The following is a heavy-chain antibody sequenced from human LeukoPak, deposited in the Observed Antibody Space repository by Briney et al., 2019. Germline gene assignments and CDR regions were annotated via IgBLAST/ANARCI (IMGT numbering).Heavy chain of an antibody. V-gene: IGHV3-13*01. J-gene: IGHJ3*02. CDR3: ARALGYSGSYSAHAFDI. CDR1: GFTFSSYA. CDR2: IGTAGDT. Sequence: GGSLRLSCAASGFTFSSYAMSWVRQAPGKGLEWVSAIGTAGDTYYPGSVKGRFTISRENAKNSLYLQMNSLRAGDTAVYYCARALGYSGSYSAHAFDIWGQGTMVTVSS. D-gene: IGHD1-26*01.